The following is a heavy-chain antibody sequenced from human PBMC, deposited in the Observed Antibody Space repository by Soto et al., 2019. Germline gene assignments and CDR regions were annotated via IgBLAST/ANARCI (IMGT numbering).Heavy chain of an antibody. D-gene: IGHD3-22*01. Sequence: PGGSLRLSCAASGFSFSRHSMNWVRQAPGKGLEWVSSISPTSEYIYHADSVKGRFTISRDNAKNSLYLQMDSLRADDTAVYYSARKNGYADSGFYDYWGQGA. CDR1: GFSFSRHS. CDR2: ISPTSEYI. CDR3: ARKNGYADSGFYDY. J-gene: IGHJ4*02. V-gene: IGHV3-21*01.